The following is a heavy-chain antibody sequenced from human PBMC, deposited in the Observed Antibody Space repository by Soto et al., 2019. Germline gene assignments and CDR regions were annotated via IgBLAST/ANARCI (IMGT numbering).Heavy chain of an antibody. D-gene: IGHD5-18*01. Sequence: GGSLRLSCVASGLTVSHNYMAWVRQAPEMGLEWVSILYTEGTTYYADSVKGRFTISRDNSKNTLYLQMNSLRAEDTAVYYCAKGGYSYGYRNWFDPWGQGTLVTVSS. V-gene: IGHV3-53*01. CDR3: AKGGYSYGYRNWFDP. J-gene: IGHJ5*02. CDR2: LYTEGTT. CDR1: GLTVSHNY.